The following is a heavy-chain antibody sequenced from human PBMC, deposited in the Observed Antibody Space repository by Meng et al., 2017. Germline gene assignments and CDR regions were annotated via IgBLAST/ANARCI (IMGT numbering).Heavy chain of an antibody. CDR1: GYTFTGYY. D-gene: IGHD3-22*01. CDR2: INPSGGST. V-gene: IGHV1-46*01. J-gene: IGHJ4*02. CDR3: AREKYYYDSSGLEDY. Sequence: QWQLVQSVAEVKKPGASVKVSCKASGYTFTGYYMHWVRQAPGQGLEWMGIINPSGGSTSYAQKFQGRVTMTRDTSTSTVYMELSSLRSEDTAVYYCAREKYYYDSSGLEDYWGQGTLVTVSS.